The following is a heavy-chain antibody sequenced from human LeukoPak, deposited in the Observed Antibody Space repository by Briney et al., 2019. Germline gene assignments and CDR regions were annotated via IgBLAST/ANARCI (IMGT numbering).Heavy chain of an antibody. CDR1: GFTFSSYG. J-gene: IGHJ6*02. Sequence: GGSLRLSCAASGFTFSSYGMHWVRQAPGKGLEWAAVIWYDGSNKYYADSVKGRFTISRDNSKNTLYLQMNSLRAEDTAVYYCARDRGYCSSTSCYRIYYYYYGMDVWGQGTTVTVSS. D-gene: IGHD2-2*02. CDR3: ARDRGYCSSTSCYRIYYYYYGMDV. CDR2: IWYDGSNK. V-gene: IGHV3-33*01.